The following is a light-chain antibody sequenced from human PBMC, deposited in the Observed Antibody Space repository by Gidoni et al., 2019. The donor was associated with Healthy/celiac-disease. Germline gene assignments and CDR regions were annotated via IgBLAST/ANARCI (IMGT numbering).Light chain of an antibody. CDR3: QQRSNWPPWT. CDR1: QRVSSY. CDR2: DAS. V-gene: IGKV3-11*01. J-gene: IGKJ1*01. Sequence: EIMFTRSPATLSLSPWERAHLSCRASQRVSSYLAWYQQKPGQAPRLLIYDASNRATGIPDRFSGSGAGTDFTLTISRLEPEDFAVYYCQQRSNWPPWTFGQGTKVEIK.